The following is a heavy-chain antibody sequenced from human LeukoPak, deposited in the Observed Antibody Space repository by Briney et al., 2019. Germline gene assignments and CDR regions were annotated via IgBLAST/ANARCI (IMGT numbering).Heavy chain of an antibody. V-gene: IGHV3-21*01. CDR1: GFTFSSYA. CDR2: ISSSSSYI. D-gene: IGHD3-9*01. Sequence: GGSLRLSCAASGFTFSSYAMSWVRQAPGKGLEWVSSISSSSSYIYYADSVKGRFTISRDNAKNSLYLQMNSLRAEDTAVYYCARGLRYFDWFDYWGQGTLVTVSS. CDR3: ARGLRYFDWFDY. J-gene: IGHJ5*01.